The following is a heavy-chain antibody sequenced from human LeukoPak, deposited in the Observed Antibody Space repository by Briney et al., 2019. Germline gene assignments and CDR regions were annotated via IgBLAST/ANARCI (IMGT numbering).Heavy chain of an antibody. Sequence: PGGSLRLSCAASGFTVSSNYMSWVRQAPGKGLEWVPVIYSGGSTYYADSVKGRFTISRDNSKNTLYLQMNSLRVEDTAVYYCARHVLFYGGNSNYFDYWGQGTLVTVSS. J-gene: IGHJ4*02. V-gene: IGHV3-53*01. CDR2: IYSGGST. CDR1: GFTVSSNY. D-gene: IGHD4-23*01. CDR3: ARHVLFYGGNSNYFDY.